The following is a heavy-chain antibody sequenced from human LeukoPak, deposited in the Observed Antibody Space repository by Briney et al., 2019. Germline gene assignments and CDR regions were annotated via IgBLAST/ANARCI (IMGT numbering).Heavy chain of an antibody. V-gene: IGHV4-39*01. CDR1: GGSISNTAYY. Sequence: SETLSLTCTVSGGSISNTAYYWGWIRQPPGKGLEWIGNMYYRGNTYYNPALKTRLTICAYPAKNEFAPTLSSVTAADTAVYYCARHGCSSTSCLDYWGQGTLVTVSS. CDR2: MYYRGNT. D-gene: IGHD2-2*01. J-gene: IGHJ4*02. CDR3: ARHGCSSTSCLDY.